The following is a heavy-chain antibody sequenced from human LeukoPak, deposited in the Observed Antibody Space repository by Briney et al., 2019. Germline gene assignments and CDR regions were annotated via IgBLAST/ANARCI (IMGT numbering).Heavy chain of an antibody. CDR3: ASTPSYYYDSSGSRAFDI. D-gene: IGHD3-22*01. CDR2: FDPEDGET. CDR1: GYTLTELS. J-gene: IGHJ3*02. Sequence: ASVKVSCKVSGYTLTELSMHWVRQAPGKGVGWVGGFDPEDGETIYAQKFQGRVNMTEDTSTDTAYMELSSLRSEDTAVYYCASTPSYYYDSSGSRAFDIWGQGTMVTVSS. V-gene: IGHV1-24*01.